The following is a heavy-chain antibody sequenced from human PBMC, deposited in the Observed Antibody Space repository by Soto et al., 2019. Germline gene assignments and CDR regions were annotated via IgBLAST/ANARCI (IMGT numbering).Heavy chain of an antibody. J-gene: IGHJ4*02. CDR3: VRPDSTGYYVY. V-gene: IGHV5-51*01. CDR1: GYSFTNHW. Sequence: PGESLKISCKGSGYSFTNHWVGGVRQMPGKGLEWMAIINPTDSDTRYSPSFQGQVTISADKSISTAYLQWSSLKASDTAMYYCVRPDSTGYYVYWGQGTRVTVS. CDR2: INPTDSDT. D-gene: IGHD3-22*01.